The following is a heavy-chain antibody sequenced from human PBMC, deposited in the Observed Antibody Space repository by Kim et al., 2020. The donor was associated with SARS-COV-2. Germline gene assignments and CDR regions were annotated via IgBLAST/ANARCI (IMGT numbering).Heavy chain of an antibody. CDR1: GFTFSNYA. D-gene: IGHD3-16*01. Sequence: GGSLRLSCAASGFTFSNYAMSWVRQAPGKGLEWVSYIRGGGAVTHYAGSVKGRCTISRDNSKNTLYLQVVSLRAEDTAVYYCAKCHSDWGNDAFDIWG. J-gene: IGHJ3*02. CDR2: IRGGGAVT. V-gene: IGHV3-23*01. CDR3: AKCHSDWGNDAFDI.